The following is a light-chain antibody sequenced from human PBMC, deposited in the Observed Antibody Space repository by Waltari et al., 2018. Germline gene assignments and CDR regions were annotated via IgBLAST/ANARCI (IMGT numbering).Light chain of an antibody. Sequence: QSILTQPPSASGTPGRTVTISCSGSNSYVGANSVCCYQPLPGTAPKLLILGNNQRPSGVPDRFSGSKSGTSASLAIRGLRSEDEADYYCATWDDRLTAVFGGGTKLTVL. V-gene: IGLV1-47*01. CDR3: ATWDDRLTAV. CDR1: NSYVGANS. CDR2: GNN. J-gene: IGLJ2*01.